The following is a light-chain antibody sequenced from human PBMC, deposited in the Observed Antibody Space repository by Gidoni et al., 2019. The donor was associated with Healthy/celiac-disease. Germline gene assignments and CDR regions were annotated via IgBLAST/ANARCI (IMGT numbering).Light chain of an antibody. CDR1: SSKIGSNT. CDR2: SNN. CDR3: AAWDDSLNGVV. Sequence: QSVLPQPPSASGTPGQRVTISCSGSSSKIGSNTVNWYQQLPGTAPKLRIYSNNQRPSGVPDRFSGSKSGTSASLAISGLQSEDEADYYCAAWDDSLNGVVFGGGTKLTVL. J-gene: IGLJ2*01. V-gene: IGLV1-44*01.